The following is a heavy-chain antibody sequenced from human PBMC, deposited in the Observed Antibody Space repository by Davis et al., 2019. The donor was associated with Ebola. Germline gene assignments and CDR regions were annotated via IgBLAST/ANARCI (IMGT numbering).Heavy chain of an antibody. D-gene: IGHD2-2*01. Sequence: GESLKISCAASRFTFSSYSMNWVRQAPGKGLEWVGRIKSKTDGGTTDYAAPVKGRFTVSRDDSKNTLYLQMNSLKTEDTAIYYCTADVIPAATRGVYYYYYYMDVWGEGTTVAVSS. V-gene: IGHV3-15*01. CDR1: RFTFSSYS. CDR3: TADVIPAATRGVYYYYYYMDV. J-gene: IGHJ6*03. CDR2: IKSKTDGGTT.